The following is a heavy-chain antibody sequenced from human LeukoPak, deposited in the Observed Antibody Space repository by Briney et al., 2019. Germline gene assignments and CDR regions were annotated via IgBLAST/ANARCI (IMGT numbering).Heavy chain of an antibody. Sequence: PSETLSLTCTVSGGSISSGDYYWSWIRQPPGKGLEWIGYIYYSGSTYYNPSLKSRVTISVDTSKNQFSLKLSSVTAADTAMFYCARLSSSGFPGTNFDYWGQGTLVTVSS. D-gene: IGHD6-19*01. CDR1: GGSISSGDYY. J-gene: IGHJ4*02. CDR2: IYYSGST. CDR3: ARLSSSGFPGTNFDY. V-gene: IGHV4-30-4*01.